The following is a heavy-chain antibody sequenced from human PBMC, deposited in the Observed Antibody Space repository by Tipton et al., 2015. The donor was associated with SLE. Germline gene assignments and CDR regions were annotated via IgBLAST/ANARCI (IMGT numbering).Heavy chain of an antibody. D-gene: IGHD3-10*01. J-gene: IGHJ4*02. V-gene: IGHV3-30*04. CDR1: GFTFSSYA. CDR2: ISYDGSNK. CDR3: ALGYGSGAFDY. Sequence: RSLRLSCAASGFTFSSYAMHWVRQAPGKGLEWVAVISYDGSNKYYADSVKGRFTISRDNSKNTLYLQMTSLRTEDTAVYYCALGYGSGAFDYWGQGTLVTVSS.